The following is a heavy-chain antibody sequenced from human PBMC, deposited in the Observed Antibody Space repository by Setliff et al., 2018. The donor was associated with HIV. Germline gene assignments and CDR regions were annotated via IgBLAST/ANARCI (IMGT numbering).Heavy chain of an antibody. CDR1: GGSFSGYY. Sequence: SETLSLTCAVYGGSFSGYYCWSWIRQSPGERLEWIGDITHSGSAEYSPSFRSRVTISVDTSKNQFSLKLNSVTAADTAVYYCAKDSDFGGTTNWFDPWG. J-gene: IGHJ5*02. D-gene: IGHD3-10*01. CDR2: ITHSGSA. V-gene: IGHV4-34*01. CDR3: AKDSDFGGTTNWFDP.